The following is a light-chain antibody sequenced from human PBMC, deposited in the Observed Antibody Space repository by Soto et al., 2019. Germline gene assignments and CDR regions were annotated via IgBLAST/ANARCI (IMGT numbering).Light chain of an antibody. CDR2: WAS. J-gene: IGKJ4*01. CDR3: QQYYSAPLT. CDR1: QSLFHSSNNQKF. Sequence: DIVMTQSPDSLAVSMGERATINCKSSQSLFHSSNNQKFLAWYHQKPGQPPKLLIYWASARESGIPDRFSGSGSGTDFTLTISSLQAEDVAVYYCQQYYSAPLTFGGGTKVEIK. V-gene: IGKV4-1*01.